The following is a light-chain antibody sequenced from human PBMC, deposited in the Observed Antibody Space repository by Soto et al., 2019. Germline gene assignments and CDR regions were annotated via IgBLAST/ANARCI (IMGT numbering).Light chain of an antibody. V-gene: IGLV2-14*01. Sequence: QSVLTQPASVSGSPGQSITISCTGTSSDVGGYNFVSWYQQQPGKAPKLMVYEVTNRPSGVSYRFSGSKSGNTASLTISGLQAEDEAYYFCSSYTGSGTLIFGGGTKLTVL. CDR3: SSYTGSGTLI. CDR1: SSDVGGYNF. CDR2: EVT. J-gene: IGLJ2*01.